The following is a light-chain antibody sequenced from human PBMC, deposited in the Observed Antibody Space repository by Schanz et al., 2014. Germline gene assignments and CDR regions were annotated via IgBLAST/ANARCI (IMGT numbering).Light chain of an antibody. V-gene: IGLV2-14*01. J-gene: IGLJ2*01. CDR1: SSDVGAYDF. CDR2: DVS. CDR3: GSYAGSNNLV. Sequence: QSALTQPASVSGSPGQSITISCTGTSSDVGAYDFVSWYQQHPGKAPKLMISDVSNRPSGVSNRFSGSKSGNTASLTVSGLQADDEADYYCGSYAGSNNLVFGGGTKLTVL.